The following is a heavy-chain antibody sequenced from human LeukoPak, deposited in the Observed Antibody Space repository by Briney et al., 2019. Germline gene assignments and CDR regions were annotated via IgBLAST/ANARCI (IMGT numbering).Heavy chain of an antibody. CDR2: IHYTGTT. D-gene: IGHD1-1*01. CDR1: GGSINNYY. J-gene: IGHJ6*03. V-gene: IGHV4-59*01. CDR3: ARDRVDDFTYMDV. Sequence: SETLSLTCTVSGGSINNYYWSWIRQPPGEGLEWIGCIHYTGTTKYNPSLKSRVTISLDTSKNQFSLKLSSVIAADRAMYFCARDRVDDFTYMDVWGKGTTVTVSS.